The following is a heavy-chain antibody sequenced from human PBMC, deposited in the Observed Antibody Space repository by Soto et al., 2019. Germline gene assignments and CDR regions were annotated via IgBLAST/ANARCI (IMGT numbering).Heavy chain of an antibody. Sequence: ASVKVSCKASGYTFTSYDINWVRQATGQGLEWMGWMNPNSGNTGYAQKFQGRVTMTRNTSISTAYMELSSLRSEDTAVYYCARRVYFFWSGYYCDGMAFSGQRSTVPVSS. CDR2: MNPNSGNT. J-gene: IGHJ6*02. CDR3: ARRVYFFWSGYYCDGMAF. V-gene: IGHV1-8*01. D-gene: IGHD3-3*01. CDR1: GYTFTSYD.